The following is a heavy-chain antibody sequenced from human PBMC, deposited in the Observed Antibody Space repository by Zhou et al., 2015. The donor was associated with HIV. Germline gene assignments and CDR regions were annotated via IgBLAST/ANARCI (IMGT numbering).Heavy chain of an antibody. CDR1: GGTFSSYA. Sequence: QVQLVQSGAEVKKPGSSVKVSCKASGGTFSSYAISWVRQAPGQGLEWMGGIIPIFGTANYAQKFQGRVTITADESTSTAYMELSSLRSEDTAVYYCARETRYGIAARLSYGMDVWGQGTTVTVSS. CDR3: ARETRYGIAARLSYGMDV. J-gene: IGHJ6*02. V-gene: IGHV1-69*12. D-gene: IGHD6-6*01. CDR2: IIPIFGTA.